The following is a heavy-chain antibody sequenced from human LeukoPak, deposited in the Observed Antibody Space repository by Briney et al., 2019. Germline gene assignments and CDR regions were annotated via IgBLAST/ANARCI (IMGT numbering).Heavy chain of an antibody. CDR1: GFTFSSYA. J-gene: IGHJ4*02. D-gene: IGHD3-10*01. Sequence: PGGSLRLSCTASGFTFSSYAMNWVRQAPGTGLEWVSTISSSAGSTYYADSVRGRFTISRDNSKNTLYLQMNSLRAEDTAVYYCAKDIHYDSYDGSRSPVDYWGPGTLVTVSS. CDR3: AKDIHYDSYDGSRSPVDY. CDR2: ISSSAGST. V-gene: IGHV3-23*01.